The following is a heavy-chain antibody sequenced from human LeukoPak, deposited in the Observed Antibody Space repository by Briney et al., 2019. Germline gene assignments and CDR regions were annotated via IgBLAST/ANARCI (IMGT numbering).Heavy chain of an antibody. CDR2: INHSGST. J-gene: IGHJ4*02. CDR1: GGSFSGYY. V-gene: IGHV4-34*01. Sequence: SETLSLTCAVYGGSFSGYYWSWIRQPPGKGLEWIGEINHSGSTNYNPSLKSRVTISVDASKNQFSLKVTSVTAADTAVYYCARAMTRYFDWLSTGIADYWGQGTLVTVSS. D-gene: IGHD3-9*01. CDR3: ARAMTRYFDWLSTGIADY.